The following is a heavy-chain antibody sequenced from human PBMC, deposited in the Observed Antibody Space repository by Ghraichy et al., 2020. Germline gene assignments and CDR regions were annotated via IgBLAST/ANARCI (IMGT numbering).Heavy chain of an antibody. CDR3: ARDHGSTIFGVVPYYYYGMDV. J-gene: IGHJ6*02. CDR1: GFTFSSYW. D-gene: IGHD3-3*01. Sequence: GGSLRLSCAASGFTFSSYWMHWVRQAPGKGLVWVSRINSDGSSTSYADSVKGRFTISRDNAKNTLYLQMNSLRAEDTAVYYCARDHGSTIFGVVPYYYYGMDVWGQGTTVTVSS. CDR2: INSDGSST. V-gene: IGHV3-74*01.